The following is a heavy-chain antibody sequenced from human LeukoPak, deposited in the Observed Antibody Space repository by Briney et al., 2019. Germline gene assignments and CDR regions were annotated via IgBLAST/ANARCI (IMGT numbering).Heavy chain of an antibody. CDR2: IYYSGST. V-gene: IGHV4-61*08. J-gene: IGHJ3*02. CDR1: GGSVSSAGYY. CDR3: ARLAPAVDAFDI. Sequence: PSETLSLTCTVSGGSVSSAGYYWSWIRQPPGKGLEWIGYIYYSGSTNYNPSLKSRVTISVDTSKNQFSLKLSSVTAADTAVYYCARLAPAVDAFDIWGQGTMVTVSS.